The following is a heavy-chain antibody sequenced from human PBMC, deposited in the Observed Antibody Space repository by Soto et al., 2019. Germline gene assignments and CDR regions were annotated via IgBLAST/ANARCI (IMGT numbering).Heavy chain of an antibody. Sequence: AVKVSCKASGYIFTDYYMHWVRQAPGQGLEGMGGIIPIFGTANYAQKFQGRVTITADESTSTAYTELSSLRSEDTAVYYCANYYDSSGYPYWGQGTLVTVSS. CDR2: IIPIFGTA. J-gene: IGHJ4*02. CDR1: GYIFTDYY. CDR3: ANYYDSSGYPY. V-gene: IGHV1-69*13. D-gene: IGHD3-22*01.